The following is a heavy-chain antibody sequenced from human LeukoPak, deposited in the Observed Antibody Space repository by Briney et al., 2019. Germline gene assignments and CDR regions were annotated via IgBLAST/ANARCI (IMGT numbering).Heavy chain of an antibody. CDR1: GFTLSSYA. CDR2: ISDTGNT. V-gene: IGHV3-23*01. CDR3: AKDLGDCSGGSCYLFDY. J-gene: IGHJ4*02. D-gene: IGHD2-15*01. Sequence: GGSLRLSCAASGFTLSSYAMSWVRQAPGKGLEWVSAISDTGNTYHADSVKGRFTISRDNSKNTLYLQMNSLRAEDTAVYYCAKDLGDCSGGSCYLFDYWGQGTLVTVSS.